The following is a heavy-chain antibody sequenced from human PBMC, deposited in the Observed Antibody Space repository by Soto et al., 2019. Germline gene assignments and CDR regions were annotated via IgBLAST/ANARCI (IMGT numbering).Heavy chain of an antibody. Sequence: GGSLRLSCAASGFTFSSYAMHWVRQAPGKGLEWVAVISYDGSNKYYADSVKGRFTISRDNSKNTLYLQMNSLRAEDTAVYYCARDSRFSYYYDSSGYPDYWGQGTMVTV. CDR2: ISYDGSNK. D-gene: IGHD3-22*01. V-gene: IGHV3-30-3*01. J-gene: IGHJ4*02. CDR3: ARDSRFSYYYDSSGYPDY. CDR1: GFTFSSYA.